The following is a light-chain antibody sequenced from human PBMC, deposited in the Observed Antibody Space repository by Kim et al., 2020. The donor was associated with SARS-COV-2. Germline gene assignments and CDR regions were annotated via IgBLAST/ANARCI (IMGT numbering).Light chain of an antibody. J-gene: IGLJ2*01. Sequence: VSPRQTASITCSGDKLGDKYACGNQQKTGQSPVLIIYQDTKRPSRIPGRFSGSNSGNTATLTISGTQAMEEADYYCQAWDSSTAVFGGGTQLTVL. V-gene: IGLV3-1*01. CDR2: QDT. CDR1: KLGDKY. CDR3: QAWDSSTAV.